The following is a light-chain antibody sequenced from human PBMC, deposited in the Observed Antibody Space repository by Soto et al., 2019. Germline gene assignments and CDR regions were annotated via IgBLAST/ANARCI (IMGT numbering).Light chain of an antibody. CDR3: SSYAASNNFYFV. CDR1: SSDVGGYNY. V-gene: IGLV2-8*01. J-gene: IGLJ3*02. Sequence: QSALTQPPSASGSPGQSVTLSCTGTSSDVGGYNYVSWYQQYPGRAPKLMIYEVTKRPSGVPDRFSGSKSGNTASLTVSGLQAEDEADYYCSSYAASNNFYFVFGGGTQLTV. CDR2: EVT.